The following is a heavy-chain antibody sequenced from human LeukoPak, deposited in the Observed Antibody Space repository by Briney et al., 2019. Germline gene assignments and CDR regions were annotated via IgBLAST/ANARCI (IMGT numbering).Heavy chain of an antibody. J-gene: IGHJ4*02. D-gene: IGHD5-18*01. Sequence: SETLSLTCTVSGGSISNYYWNWIRQPAGKGLEWIGRIYTSGSTNYNPSLKSRVTMSVDTSKNQFSLKLISMTAADTAVYYCARGYGLATHEALDYWGQGTLVSVSS. V-gene: IGHV4-4*07. CDR1: GGSISNYY. CDR3: ARGYGLATHEALDY. CDR2: IYTSGST.